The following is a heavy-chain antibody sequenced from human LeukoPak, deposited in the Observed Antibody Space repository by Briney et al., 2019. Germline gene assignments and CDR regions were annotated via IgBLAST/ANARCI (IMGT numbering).Heavy chain of an antibody. Sequence: PSETLSLTCTVSGDSISTYYWTWIRQSPGKGLEWIGYIYYSGSTNYNPSLKSRVTISVDTSKNHFSLKLTSVTAADTAAYYCARGVGSGYTDEWGQGTLVTVSS. CDR2: IYYSGST. CDR1: GDSISTYY. J-gene: IGHJ4*02. V-gene: IGHV4-59*01. D-gene: IGHD3-22*01. CDR3: ARGVGSGYTDE.